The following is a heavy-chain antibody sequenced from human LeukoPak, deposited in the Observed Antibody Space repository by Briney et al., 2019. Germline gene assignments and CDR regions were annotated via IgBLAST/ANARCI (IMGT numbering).Heavy chain of an antibody. J-gene: IGHJ5*02. CDR3: ARGHYPGSPS. D-gene: IGHD3-10*01. CDR1: GFTVSTNF. V-gene: IGHV3-53*01. CDR2: MHSEGNT. Sequence: PGGSLRLSCAASGFTVSTNFMSWVRQAPGKGLEWVSVMHSEGNTHYADSVKGRFTISRDNSKNTLYPQMSSLRAEDTAVYYCARGHYPGSPSWGQGTLVTVSS.